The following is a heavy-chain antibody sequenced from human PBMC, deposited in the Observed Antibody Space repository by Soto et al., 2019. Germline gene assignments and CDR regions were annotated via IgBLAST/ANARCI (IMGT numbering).Heavy chain of an antibody. CDR2: IWYDGSNK. J-gene: IGHJ4*02. CDR3: ARDKGSITGTDKPLLY. V-gene: IGHV3-33*01. CDR1: GFTFSSYG. Sequence: GGSLRLSCAASGFTFSSYGMHWVRQAPGKGLEWVAVIWYDGSNKYYADSAKGRFTISRDNSKNTLYLQMNSLRAEDTAVYYCARDKGSITGTDKPLLYWGQGTLVTVSS. D-gene: IGHD1-20*01.